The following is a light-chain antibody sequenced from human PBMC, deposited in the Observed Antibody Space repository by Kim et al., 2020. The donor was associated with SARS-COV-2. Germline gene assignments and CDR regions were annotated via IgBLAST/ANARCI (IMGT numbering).Light chain of an antibody. CDR1: HSIGNH. CDR2: TAS. V-gene: IGKV1-39*01. CDR3: LQTDNVTLT. J-gene: IGKJ4*01. Sequence: IQMAQSPSSLSAFVGDSVTFTCRASHSIGNHLNWYQHKPGKAPNLLVYTASTLQTGVPPRFAASGSGTGFTLTVTSLQAEDFATYFCLQTDNVTLTFGGGTKVDIK.